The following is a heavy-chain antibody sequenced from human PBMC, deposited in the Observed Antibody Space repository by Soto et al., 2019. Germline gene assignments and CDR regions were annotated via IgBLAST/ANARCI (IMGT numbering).Heavy chain of an antibody. V-gene: IGHV4-31*03. D-gene: IGHD3-10*01. CDR3: ARCMVRGEEPGFDY. CDR1: GGSISSGGYY. Sequence: QVQLQESGPGLVKPSQTLSLTCTVSGGSISSGGYYWSWIRQHPGKGLEWIGYIYYSGSTYYNPSLKGRVTISVDTSKNQFSLKLSSVTAADTAVYYCARCMVRGEEPGFDYWGEGTLVTVSS. J-gene: IGHJ4*02. CDR2: IYYSGST.